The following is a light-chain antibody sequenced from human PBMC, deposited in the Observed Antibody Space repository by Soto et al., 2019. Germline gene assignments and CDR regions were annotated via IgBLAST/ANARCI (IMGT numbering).Light chain of an antibody. J-gene: IGKJ5*01. CDR1: RSVSSY. CDR2: DTS. V-gene: IGKV3-11*01. CDR3: QQRSNWPIT. Sequence: EIVLTQSPATLSLSPGEGTTLSCRTRRSVSSYLAWYQQKPGQAPRLLIYDTSNRATGIPARFSGSGSGTDFTLTISSLDPEDFAVYYCQQRSNWPITFGQGTRLEIK.